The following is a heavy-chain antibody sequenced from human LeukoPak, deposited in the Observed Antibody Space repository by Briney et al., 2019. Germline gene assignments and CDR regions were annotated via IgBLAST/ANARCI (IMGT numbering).Heavy chain of an antibody. D-gene: IGHD2-15*01. CDR1: GGSISSYY. CDR3: ARGAKVGGYYYGMDV. CDR2: IYYSGST. V-gene: IGHV4-59*01. J-gene: IGHJ6*04. Sequence: SETLSLTCTVSGGSISSYYWSWIRQPPGKGLEWIGYIYYSGSTNYNPSLKSRVTISVDTSKNQFSLELSSVTAADTAVYYCARGAKVGGYYYGMDVWGKGTTVTVSS.